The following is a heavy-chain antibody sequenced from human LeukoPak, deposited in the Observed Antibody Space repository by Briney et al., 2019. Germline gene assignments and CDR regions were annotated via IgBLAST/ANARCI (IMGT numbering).Heavy chain of an antibody. Sequence: SETLSLTCAVYGGSFSGYYWGWIRQPPGKGLEWIGEINHSGSTNYNPSLKRRVTISVDTSKNQFSLKLSSVTAADTAVYYCARVGIGPVVSSPVGPDYWGQGTLVTVSS. CDR1: GGSFSGYY. J-gene: IGHJ4*02. D-gene: IGHD4-23*01. CDR2: INHSGST. CDR3: ARVGIGPVVSSPVGPDY. V-gene: IGHV4-34*01.